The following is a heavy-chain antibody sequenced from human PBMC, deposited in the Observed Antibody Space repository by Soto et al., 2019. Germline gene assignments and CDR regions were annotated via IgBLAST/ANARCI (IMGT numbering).Heavy chain of an antibody. V-gene: IGHV3-23*01. Sequence: GGSLRLSCAASGFTFSSYAMSWVRQAPGKGLEWVSAISGSGDYPYYADSVTGRFTISRDNSKNTLYLQMNSLRAEDTAVYYCAKGGTTVNTFNWFDPWGQGTLVTVSS. CDR3: AKGGTTVNTFNWFDP. D-gene: IGHD4-4*01. CDR1: GFTFSSYA. J-gene: IGHJ5*02. CDR2: ISGSGDYP.